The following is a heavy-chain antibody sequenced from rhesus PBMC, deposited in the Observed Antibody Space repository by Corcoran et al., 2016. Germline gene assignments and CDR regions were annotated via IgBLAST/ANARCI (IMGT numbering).Heavy chain of an antibody. J-gene: IGHJ1*01. V-gene: IGHV4-173*01. CDR1: VGSLRSTY. CDR2: ISGSGGST. D-gene: IGHD4-23*01. Sequence: QLQLQESGPGLVKPSENLSLPFAVSVGSLRSTYWSWIRQPPGKGLEWIGRISGSGGSTDYNPSLKSRVTISTDTSKNQFSLKLSSVTAADTAVYYCARENTVNTPFAFWGQGALVTVSS. CDR3: ARENTVNTPFAF.